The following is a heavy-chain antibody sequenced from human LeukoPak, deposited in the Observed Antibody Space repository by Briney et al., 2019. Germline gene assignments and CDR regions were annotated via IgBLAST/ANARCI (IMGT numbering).Heavy chain of an antibody. Sequence: PSETLSLTCAVYGGSFSGYYWSWLRQPRGKGVEGMGEINHSGSTNYNPSLTSGGTISVDKTKNKFSLKLSSVTAADTAVYYCARVKDQLGDAFDIWGQGTMVTVSS. CDR1: GGSFSGYY. D-gene: IGHD1-1*01. CDR2: INHSGST. J-gene: IGHJ3*02. V-gene: IGHV4-34*01. CDR3: ARVKDQLGDAFDI.